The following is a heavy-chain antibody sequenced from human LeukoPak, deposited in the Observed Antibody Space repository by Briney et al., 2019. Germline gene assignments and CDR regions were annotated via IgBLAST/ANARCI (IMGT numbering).Heavy chain of an antibody. CDR2: INTLSTDI. J-gene: IGHJ4*02. V-gene: IGHV3-21*01. CDR3: ARDLWIGELGLGY. Sequence: GGSLRLSCAASGFTFSSYTMNGVGQARGKGREGVASINTLSTDIHYGDSVKGRFTISRDNAKNSLFLQMNSLRADDTAIYYCARDLWIGELGLGYWGQGSLVTVSS. D-gene: IGHD3-10*01. CDR1: GFTFSSYT.